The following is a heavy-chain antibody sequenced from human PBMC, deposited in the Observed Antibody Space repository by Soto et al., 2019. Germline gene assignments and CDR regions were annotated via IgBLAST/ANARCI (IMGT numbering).Heavy chain of an antibody. CDR3: ARDLGSGYYLDAFDI. V-gene: IGHV3-33*01. D-gene: IGHD3-22*01. J-gene: IGHJ3*02. Sequence: PGGSLRLSCAASGFTLSSYGMHWVRQAPGKGLEWVAVIWYDGSNKYYADSVKGRFTISRDNSKNTLYLQMNSLRAEDTAVYYCARDLGSGYYLDAFDIWGQGTMVTVSS. CDR2: IWYDGSNK. CDR1: GFTLSSYG.